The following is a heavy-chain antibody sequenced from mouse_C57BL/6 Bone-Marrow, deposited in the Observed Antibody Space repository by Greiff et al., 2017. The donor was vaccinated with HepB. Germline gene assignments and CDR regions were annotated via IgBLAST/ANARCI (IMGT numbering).Heavy chain of an antibody. D-gene: IGHD2-3*01. CDR2: ISSGSSTI. CDR3: ARPSWLLLPFAY. Sequence: DVMLVESGGGLVKPGGSLKLSCAASGFTFSDYGMHWVRQAPEKGLEWVAYISSGSSTIYYADTVKGRFTISRDNAKNTLFLQMTSLKSEDTAMYYCARPSWLLLPFAYWGQVTLVTVSA. V-gene: IGHV5-17*01. CDR1: GFTFSDYG. J-gene: IGHJ3*01.